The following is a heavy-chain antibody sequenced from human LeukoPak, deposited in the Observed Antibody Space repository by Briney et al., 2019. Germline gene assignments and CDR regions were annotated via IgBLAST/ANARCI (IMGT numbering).Heavy chain of an antibody. CDR2: ISYDGSNK. CDR1: GFTFSSYA. CDR3: ARGDYAFDY. J-gene: IGHJ4*02. D-gene: IGHD4-17*01. Sequence: PGRSLRLSCAASGFTFSSYAMHWVRQAPGKGLKWVAVISYDGSNKYYADSVKGRFTISRDNSKNTLYLQMNSLRAEDTAVYYCARGDYAFDYWGQGTLVTVSS. V-gene: IGHV3-30-3*01.